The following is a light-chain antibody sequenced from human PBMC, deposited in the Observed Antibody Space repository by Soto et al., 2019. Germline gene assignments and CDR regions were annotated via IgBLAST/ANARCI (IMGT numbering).Light chain of an antibody. CDR2: LNSDGSH. CDR3: QTWGTGRV. CDR1: SGHSSYA. Sequence: QPVLTQSPSASASLGGSVKLTCTLSSGHSSYAIAWHQQQPEKGPRYLMKLNSDGSHSKGDGIPDRFSGSSSGAERYLTISSLQSEDEADYYCQTWGTGRVFGGGTKLTVL. V-gene: IGLV4-69*01. J-gene: IGLJ3*02.